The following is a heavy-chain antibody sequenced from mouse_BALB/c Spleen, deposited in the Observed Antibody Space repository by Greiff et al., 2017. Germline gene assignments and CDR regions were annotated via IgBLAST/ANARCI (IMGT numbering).Heavy chain of an antibody. J-gene: IGHJ2*01. V-gene: IGHV1S81*02. Sequence: VQLQQSGAELVKPGASVKLSCKASGYTFTSYYMYWVKQRPGQGLEWIGEINPSNGGTNFNEKFKSKATLTVDKSSSTAYMQLSSLTSEDSAVYYCTRGYYGSRGFDYWGQGTTLTVSS. D-gene: IGHD1-1*01. CDR2: INPSNGGT. CDR3: TRGYYGSRGFDY. CDR1: GYTFTSYY.